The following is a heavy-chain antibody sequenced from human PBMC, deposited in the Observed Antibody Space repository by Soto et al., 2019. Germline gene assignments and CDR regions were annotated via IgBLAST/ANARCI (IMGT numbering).Heavy chain of an antibody. Sequence: GGSLRLSCAASGFTFSTHWMHWVRQAPGKGLVWVSRINTDGSSTSYVDSVKGRFTISRDNAKDTVYLQMNSLRAEDTAMYYCARAPVAYNWFDSWGQGILVTVSS. D-gene: IGHD2-15*01. J-gene: IGHJ5*01. CDR1: GFTFSTHW. CDR3: ARAPVAYNWFDS. V-gene: IGHV3-74*01. CDR2: INTDGSST.